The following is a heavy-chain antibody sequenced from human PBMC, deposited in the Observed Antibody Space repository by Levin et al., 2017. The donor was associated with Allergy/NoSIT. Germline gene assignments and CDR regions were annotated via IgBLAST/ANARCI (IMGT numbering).Heavy chain of an antibody. J-gene: IGHJ4*02. CDR3: ARAARYYYDSSGYYSNKFLSQYFDY. Sequence: SETLSLTCTVSGGSISSYYWSWIRQPPGKGLEWIGYIYYSGSTNYNPSLKSRVTISVDTSKNQFSLKLSSVTAADTAVYYCARAARYYYDSSGYYSNKFLSQYFDYWGQGTLVTVSS. D-gene: IGHD3-22*01. CDR2: IYYSGST. CDR1: GGSISSYY. V-gene: IGHV4-59*01.